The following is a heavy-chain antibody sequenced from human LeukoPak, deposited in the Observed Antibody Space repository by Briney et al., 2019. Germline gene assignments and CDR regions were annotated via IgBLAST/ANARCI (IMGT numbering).Heavy chain of an antibody. Sequence: SETLSLTCAVSGVSISSTEWWIWVRQSPGQGLEWSGEIHRDGRTRYSPSLTSRVSMSIDYSQNQFSLKVSSVTAADTAIYYCGKTDIWFNPIDYWGPGSLVIVSS. D-gene: IGHD3-9*01. CDR3: GKTDIWFNPIDY. CDR1: GVSISSTEW. J-gene: IGHJ4*02. CDR2: IHRDGRT. V-gene: IGHV4-4*02.